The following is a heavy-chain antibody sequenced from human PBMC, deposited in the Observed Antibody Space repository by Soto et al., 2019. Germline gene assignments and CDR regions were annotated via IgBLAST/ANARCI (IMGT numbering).Heavy chain of an antibody. D-gene: IGHD1-1*01. J-gene: IGHJ5*02. Sequence: GGSLRLSCAASGFTFSSYGMHWVRQAPGKGLEWVAVIWYDGSNKYYADSVKGRFTISRDNSKNTLYLQMNSLRAEDTAVYYCARDGTGTRGWFDPWGQGTLVTVSS. CDR1: GFTFSSYG. CDR3: ARDGTGTRGWFDP. CDR2: IWYDGSNK. V-gene: IGHV3-33*01.